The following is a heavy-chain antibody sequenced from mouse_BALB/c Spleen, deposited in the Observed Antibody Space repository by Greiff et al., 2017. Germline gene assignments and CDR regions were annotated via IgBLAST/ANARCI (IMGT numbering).Heavy chain of an antibody. CDR2: ILPGSGST. CDR3: ARYYRYSLYWYFDV. Sequence: QVQLKESGAELMKPGASVKISCKATGYTFSSYWIEWVKQRPGHGLEWIGEILPGSGSTNYNEKFKGKATFTADTSSNTAYMQLSSLTSEDSAVYYCARYYRYSLYWYFDVWGAGTTVTVSS. CDR1: GYTFSSYW. V-gene: IGHV1-9*01. J-gene: IGHJ1*01. D-gene: IGHD2-14*01.